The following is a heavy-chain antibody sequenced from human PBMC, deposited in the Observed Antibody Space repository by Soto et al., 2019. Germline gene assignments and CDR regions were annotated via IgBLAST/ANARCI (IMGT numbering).Heavy chain of an antibody. CDR3: ARSRGGSYNGGLFDY. V-gene: IGHV1-18*04. J-gene: IGHJ4*02. CDR2: ISAYNGNT. D-gene: IGHD1-26*01. CDR1: GYTFTSYG. Sequence: QVQLVQSGAEVKKPGASVKVSCKASGYTFTSYGISWVRQAPGQGLEWMGWISAYNGNTNYAQKLQGRVTMTTDTSTSTAYRELRSLRSDDTAVYYCARSRGGSYNGGLFDYWGQGTLVTVSS.